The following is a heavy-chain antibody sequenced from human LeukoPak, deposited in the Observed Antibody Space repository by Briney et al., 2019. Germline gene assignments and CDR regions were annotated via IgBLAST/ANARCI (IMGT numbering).Heavy chain of an antibody. D-gene: IGHD7-27*01. V-gene: IGHV3-30*18. J-gene: IGHJ4*02. Sequence: ETGGSLRLSCAASGFTFSSYGMHWVRQASGKGLEWVAVISYDGSNKYYADSEKGRFTISRDNSKNTLYLQMNSLRAEDTAVYYCAKPFDPLGYYFDYWGQGTLVTVSS. CDR2: ISYDGSNK. CDR1: GFTFSSYG. CDR3: AKPFDPLGYYFDY.